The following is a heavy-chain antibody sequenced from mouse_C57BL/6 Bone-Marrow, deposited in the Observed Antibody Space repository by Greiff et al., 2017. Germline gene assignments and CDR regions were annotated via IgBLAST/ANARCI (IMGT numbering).Heavy chain of an antibody. Sequence: QVQLQQPGAELVRPGSSVKLSCKASGYTFTSYWMHWVKQRPIQGLEWIGNIDPSDSETNYNQQFKDKATLTVDKSTTTAYTQLSSLTSEDSAVYYCAREYYGSPDYWGQGTTLTVSS. CDR3: AREYYGSPDY. CDR1: GYTFTSYW. V-gene: IGHV1-52*01. D-gene: IGHD1-1*01. J-gene: IGHJ2*01. CDR2: IDPSDSET.